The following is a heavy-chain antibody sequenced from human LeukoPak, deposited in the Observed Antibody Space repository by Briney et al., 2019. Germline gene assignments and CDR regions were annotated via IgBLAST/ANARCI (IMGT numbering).Heavy chain of an antibody. CDR1: GGSISSGDYY. J-gene: IGHJ4*02. V-gene: IGHV4-30-4*01. Sequence: SQTLSLTCTVSGGSISSGDYYWSWIRQPPGKGLEWIGYIYYSGSTYYNPSLKSRVTISVDTSKNQFSLKLSPVTAADTAVYYCARGGSWNFFDYWGQGTLVTVSS. D-gene: IGHD6-13*01. CDR2: IYYSGST. CDR3: ARGGSWNFFDY.